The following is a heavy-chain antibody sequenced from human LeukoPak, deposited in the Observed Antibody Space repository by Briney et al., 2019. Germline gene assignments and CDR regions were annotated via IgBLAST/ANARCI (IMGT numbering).Heavy chain of an antibody. Sequence: GGSLRLSCAASGFTFSTYAMSWVRQAPGKGLEWVSSISGSADSIYYADSVKGRFTISRDNSKNTLCLQMNSLRAEDTAVYYCAKMDRSTYYYSSFDYWGQGTLVTVSS. CDR3: AKMDRSTYYYSSFDY. CDR2: ISGSADSI. J-gene: IGHJ4*02. CDR1: GFTFSTYA. D-gene: IGHD3-22*01. V-gene: IGHV3-23*01.